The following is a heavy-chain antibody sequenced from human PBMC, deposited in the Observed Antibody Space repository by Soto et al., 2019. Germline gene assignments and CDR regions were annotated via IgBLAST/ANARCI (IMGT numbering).Heavy chain of an antibody. CDR1: GGTFSTYT. CDR3: AGYYGSGDFDL. V-gene: IGHV1-69*02. D-gene: IGHD3-10*01. J-gene: IGHJ2*01. Sequence: QVQLVQSGAEVKKPGSSVKVSCKASGGTFSTYTITWVRQAPGQGLEWMGRIIPVLGIADYAQKFQGRVTITADKSTSTAYMELGSLRSEDTAMYYCAGYYGSGDFDLWGRGTLVTVSS. CDR2: IIPVLGIA.